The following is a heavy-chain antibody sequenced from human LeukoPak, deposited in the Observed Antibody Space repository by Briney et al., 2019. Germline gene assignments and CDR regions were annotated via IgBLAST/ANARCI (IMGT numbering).Heavy chain of an antibody. V-gene: IGHV4-39*01. CDR2: IYYSGST. J-gene: IGHJ6*02. Sequence: SETLSLTCTVSGGSISGSSYYWGWIRQPPGKGLEWIGSIYYSGSTYYNPSLKSRVTISVDTSKNQFSLKLSSVTAADTAVYYCARNPIFGVVINYYYYYGMDVWGQGTTVTVSS. CDR1: GGSISGSSYY. D-gene: IGHD3-3*01. CDR3: ARNPIFGVVINYYYYYGMDV.